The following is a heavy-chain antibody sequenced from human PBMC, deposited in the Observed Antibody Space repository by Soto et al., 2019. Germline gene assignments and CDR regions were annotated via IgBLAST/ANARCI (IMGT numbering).Heavy chain of an antibody. J-gene: IGHJ6*02. CDR3: ARDEYFDWLLPPSEYYCYGMDV. CDR2: INAGNGNT. V-gene: IGHV1-3*01. D-gene: IGHD3-9*01. CDR1: GYTFTSYA. Sequence: EASVKVSCKASGYTFTSYAMHWVRQAPGQRLEWMGWINAGNGNTKYSQKFQGRVTITRDTSASTAYMELSSLRSEDTAVYYCARDEYFDWLLPPSEYYCYGMDVWGQGTTVTVSS.